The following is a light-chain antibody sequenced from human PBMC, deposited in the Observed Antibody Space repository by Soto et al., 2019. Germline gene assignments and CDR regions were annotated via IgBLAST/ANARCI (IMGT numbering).Light chain of an antibody. Sequence: EIVMTQSPATLSVSPGERATLSCRASQSVSSDLAWYKQKTGQAPRLLIYDASTKATGIPARFSGSGYGTKFTLSFSSLHSEDFAVYYCQQYKTWPPETFGQGTKV. CDR3: QQYKTWPPET. J-gene: IGKJ1*01. CDR1: QSVSSD. CDR2: DAS. V-gene: IGKV3-15*01.